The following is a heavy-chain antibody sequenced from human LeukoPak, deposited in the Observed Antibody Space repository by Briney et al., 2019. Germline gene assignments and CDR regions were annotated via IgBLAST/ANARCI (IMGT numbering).Heavy chain of an antibody. V-gene: IGHV3-21*01. CDR1: GFTFRDYT. CDR3: ARGYTNAFDI. Sequence: GGSLRLSCAASGFTFRDYTMNRLRQAPGTGLEWVSSISMSSRYIYYADAVKGRFTISRDNAKNSLYLQMNSLRAEDTAVYYCARGYTNAFDIWGQGTMVTVSS. CDR2: ISMSSRYI. J-gene: IGHJ3*02. D-gene: IGHD1-14*01.